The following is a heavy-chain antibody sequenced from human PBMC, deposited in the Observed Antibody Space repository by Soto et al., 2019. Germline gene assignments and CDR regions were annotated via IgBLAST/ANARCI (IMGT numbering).Heavy chain of an antibody. V-gene: IGHV1-3*01. CDR2: INAGNGNT. CDR1: GYTFTSYA. J-gene: IGHJ4*02. D-gene: IGHD4-17*01. Sequence: QVQLVQSGAEVKKPGASVKVSCKASGYTFTSYAMHWVRQAPGQRLEWMGWINAGNGNTKYSQKFQGRVTITSDSSASTVYRELSSLRSEDTAVYHCARDRTGDYGDYGPPDYWGQGTLVTVSS. CDR3: ARDRTGDYGDYGPPDY.